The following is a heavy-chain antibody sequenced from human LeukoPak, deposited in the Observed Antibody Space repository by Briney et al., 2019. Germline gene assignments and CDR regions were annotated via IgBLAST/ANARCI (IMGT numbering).Heavy chain of an antibody. CDR3: ARGDIVATILFDY. CDR2: MNPNSGNT. D-gene: IGHD5-12*01. Sequence: ASVKVSCKASGYTFTSYDINWVRQATGQGLEWMGWMNPNSGNTGYAQKFQGRVTRTRNTSISTAYMELSSLRSEDTAVYYCARGDIVATILFDYWGQGTLVTVSS. CDR1: GYTFTSYD. J-gene: IGHJ4*02. V-gene: IGHV1-8*01.